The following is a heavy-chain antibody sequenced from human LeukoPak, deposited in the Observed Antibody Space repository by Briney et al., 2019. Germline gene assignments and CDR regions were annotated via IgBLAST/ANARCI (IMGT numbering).Heavy chain of an antibody. CDR2: ISWDGGST. CDR1: GFTFSSYA. Sequence: GGSLRLSCAASGFTFSSYAMHWVRQAPGKGLEWVSLISWDGGSTYYADSVKGRFTISRDNSKNSLYLQMNSLRAEDTALYYCAKDGRDGDYTFDYWGQGTLVTVSS. D-gene: IGHD4-17*01. V-gene: IGHV3-43D*03. CDR3: AKDGRDGDYTFDY. J-gene: IGHJ4*02.